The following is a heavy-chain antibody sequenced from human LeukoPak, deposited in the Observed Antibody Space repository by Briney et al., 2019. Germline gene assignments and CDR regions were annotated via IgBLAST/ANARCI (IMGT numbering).Heavy chain of an antibody. CDR1: GFTFSIYG. D-gene: IGHD2-15*01. CDR3: ARDGSGSGDC. CDR2: ISSDATNI. Sequence: GGSLRLSCVASGFTFSIYGMNWARQAPGKGLEWVSSISSDATNIYYTDSVKGRFTISRDNAKNSLYLQMNSLRAEDTAVYYCARDGSGSGDCWGQGTLVTVSS. J-gene: IGHJ4*02. V-gene: IGHV3-21*01.